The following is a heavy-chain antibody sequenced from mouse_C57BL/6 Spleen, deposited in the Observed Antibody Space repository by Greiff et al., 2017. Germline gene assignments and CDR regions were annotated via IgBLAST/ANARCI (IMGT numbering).Heavy chain of an antibody. CDR2: IRNKANGYTT. V-gene: IGHV7-3*01. J-gene: IGHJ4*01. D-gene: IGHD1-1*01. Sequence: EVQLVESGGGLVQPGGSLSLSCAASGFTFTDYYMSWVRQPPGKALEWLGFIRNKANGYTTEYSASVKGRFTISRDNSQNILYLQMNALRAEDSATYYCARGSLYYYGSRYAMDYWGQGTSVTVSS. CDR3: ARGSLYYYGSRYAMDY. CDR1: GFTFTDYY.